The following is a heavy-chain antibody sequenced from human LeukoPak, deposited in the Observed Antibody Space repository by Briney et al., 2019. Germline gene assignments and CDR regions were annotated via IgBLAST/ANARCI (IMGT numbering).Heavy chain of an antibody. J-gene: IGHJ4*02. CDR1: GFTFSSYG. D-gene: IGHD4-17*01. CDR2: IRYDGNNK. Sequence: GGSLRLSCAASGFTFSSYGMHWVRQAPGKGLEWVAIIRYDGNNKYYADSVKGRFTISRDNSKNTLSLQTNNLRAEDTALYYCAKDSYQKTTLTPVDSWGQGTLVTVSS. V-gene: IGHV3-30*02. CDR3: AKDSYQKTTLTPVDS.